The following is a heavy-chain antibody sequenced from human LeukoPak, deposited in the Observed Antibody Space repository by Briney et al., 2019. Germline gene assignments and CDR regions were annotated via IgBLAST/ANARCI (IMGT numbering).Heavy chain of an antibody. Sequence: GGSLRLSCAASGLTFSNAWMIWVRQARGRGLEWVGRIKSEADGGTTDYAAAVTGRFTISRDDSKTTFYLQMNSLRAEDTAVYYCITTGYRPYWGQGTLVTVSS. CDR3: ITTGYRPY. V-gene: IGHV3-15*01. D-gene: IGHD6-13*01. CDR2: IKSEADGGTT. CDR1: GLTFSNAW. J-gene: IGHJ4*02.